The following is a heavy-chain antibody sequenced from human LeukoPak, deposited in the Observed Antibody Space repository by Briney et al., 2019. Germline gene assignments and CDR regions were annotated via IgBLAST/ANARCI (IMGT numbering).Heavy chain of an antibody. D-gene: IGHD2-2*01. Sequence: PGGSLRLSCAASGFNLSSYSMNWVRQAAGKGLDWVSSISSSSSYIYYADSVKGRFTIPRDNAKNSMYLQMNSLRAEDTAVYYCARGTPIVVVPAALYYFDYWGQGTLVTVSS. J-gene: IGHJ4*02. V-gene: IGHV3-21*03. CDR2: ISSSSSYI. CDR1: GFNLSSYS. CDR3: ARGTPIVVVPAALYYFDY.